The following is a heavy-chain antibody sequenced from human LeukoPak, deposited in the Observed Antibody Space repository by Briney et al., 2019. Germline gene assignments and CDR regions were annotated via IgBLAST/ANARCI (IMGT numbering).Heavy chain of an antibody. CDR3: ARGFYSIAVAGYFDL. D-gene: IGHD6-19*01. CDR2: ISYDGSNK. Sequence: GGSLRLSCAASGFTFSSYAMHWVRQAPGKGLEWVAVISYDGSNKYYADSVKGRFTISRDNSKNTLYLQMNSLRAEDTAVYYCARGFYSIAVAGYFDLWGRGTLVTVSS. J-gene: IGHJ2*01. CDR1: GFTFSSYA. V-gene: IGHV3-30-3*01.